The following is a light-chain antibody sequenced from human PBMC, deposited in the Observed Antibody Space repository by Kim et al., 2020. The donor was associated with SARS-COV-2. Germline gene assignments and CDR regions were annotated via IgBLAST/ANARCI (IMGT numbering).Light chain of an antibody. CDR3: SSYTRSTTVV. J-gene: IGLJ3*02. CDR2: DVS. V-gene: IGLV2-14*01. CDR1: SSDVGGYKY. Sequence: QSALTQPASLSGSPGQSITISCTGTSSDVGGYKYVSWYQQHPGKAPKLMIYDVSKWPSGVSNRFSGSKSGNTASLTISGLQAEDEADYYCSSYTRSTTVVFGGGTQLTVL.